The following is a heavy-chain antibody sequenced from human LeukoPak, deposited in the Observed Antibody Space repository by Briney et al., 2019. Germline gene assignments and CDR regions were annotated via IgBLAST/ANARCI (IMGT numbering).Heavy chain of an antibody. CDR2: IYFSGST. V-gene: IGHV4-59*01. Sequence: PSETLSLACPVSAASITSYYCSWLRQPPGKGLEWPGYIYFSGSTNYNPSRKSRVTITLDTAKNHFSLKLIPVTAADAAVYYCARDRVSYDILAGYLYYGMDVWGQGTTVTVSS. CDR3: ARDRVSYDILAGYLYYGMDV. CDR1: AASITSYY. D-gene: IGHD3-9*01. J-gene: IGHJ6*02.